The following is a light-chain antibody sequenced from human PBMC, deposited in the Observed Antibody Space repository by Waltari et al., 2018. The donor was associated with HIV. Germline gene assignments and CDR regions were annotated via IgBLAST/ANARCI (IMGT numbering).Light chain of an antibody. CDR2: ESY. CDR3: QSYDASKNRV. V-gene: IGLV6-57*01. Sequence: NFMLTQPHSVSESPGKTVTISCTRSSGSIAGNFVQWFQRRPGRSPTTVIYESYFRPSGVPNRFSGSIDRSSNSASLTISGLRAEDEADYYCQSYDASKNRVFGGGTKLTVL. J-gene: IGLJ3*02. CDR1: SGSIAGNF.